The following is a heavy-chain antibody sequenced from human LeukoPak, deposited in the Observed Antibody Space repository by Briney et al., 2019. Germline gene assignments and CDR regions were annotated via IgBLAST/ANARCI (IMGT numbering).Heavy chain of an antibody. CDR1: GGSISSYY. V-gene: IGHV4-4*07. CDR2: IYTSGST. CDR3: ARADIYCSGGSCSPHGMDV. D-gene: IGHD2-15*01. Sequence: KASETLSLTCTVPGGSISSYYWSWIRQPAGKGLEWIGRIYTSGSTNYNPSLKSRVTMSVDTSKNQFSLKLSSVTAADTAVYYCARADIYCSGGSCSPHGMDVWGQGTTVTVSS. J-gene: IGHJ6*02.